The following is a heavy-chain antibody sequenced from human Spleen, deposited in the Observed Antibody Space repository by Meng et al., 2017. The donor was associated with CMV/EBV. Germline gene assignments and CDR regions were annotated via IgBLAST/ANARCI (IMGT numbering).Heavy chain of an antibody. Sequence: SVKVSCKASGGTFNNYGFSWVRQTPGQGLEWMGGIIPALNTAKTSQRFQGRVTITADKSTSTAYMDLSSLRSEDTAVYFCASGTYVRWLPLDSWGQGTLVTVSS. CDR3: ASGTYVRWLPLDS. CDR1: GGTFNNYG. J-gene: IGHJ4*02. V-gene: IGHV1-69*10. CDR2: IIPALNTA. D-gene: IGHD5-24*01.